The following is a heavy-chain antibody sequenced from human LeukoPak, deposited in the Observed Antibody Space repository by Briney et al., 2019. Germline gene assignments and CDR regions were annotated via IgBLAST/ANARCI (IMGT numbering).Heavy chain of an antibody. Sequence: GSLRLSCAASGFTFSSYWMSWVRQPPGKGLEWIGSIYYSGSTYYNPSLKSRITISVDTSKNQFSLKLSSVTAADTAVYHCARRGYYDRTFDYWGQRTLVTVSS. CDR2: IYYSGST. V-gene: IGHV4-39*01. J-gene: IGHJ4*02. CDR3: ARRGYYDRTFDY. D-gene: IGHD3-22*01. CDR1: GFTFSSYW.